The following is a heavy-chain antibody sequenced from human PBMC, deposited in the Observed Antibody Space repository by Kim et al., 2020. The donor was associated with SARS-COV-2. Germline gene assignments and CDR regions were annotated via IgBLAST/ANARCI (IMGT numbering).Heavy chain of an antibody. V-gene: IGHV1-2*02. D-gene: IGHD1-1*01. J-gene: IGHJ6*02. CDR2: INPNSGGT. Sequence: ASVKVSCKASGYTFTGYYMHWVRQAPGQGLEWMGWINPNSGGTNYAQKFQGRVTITRDTSISTAYMELSRLRSDDTAVYYCAGRTDERTSYYYGMDVWGQGTTVTVS. CDR1: GYTFTGYY. CDR3: AGRTDERTSYYYGMDV.